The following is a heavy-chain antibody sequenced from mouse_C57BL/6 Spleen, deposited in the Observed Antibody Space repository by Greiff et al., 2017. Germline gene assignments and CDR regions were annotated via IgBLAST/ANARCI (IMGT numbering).Heavy chain of an antibody. V-gene: IGHV5-17*01. CDR3: ARQDYYGSSRYFDV. Sequence: EVKLMESGGGLVKPGGSLKLSCAASGFTFSDYGMHWVRQAPEKGLEWVAYISSGSSTIYYADTVKGRFTISRDKAKNTLFLQMTSLRSEDTAMYYCARQDYYGSSRYFDVWGTGTTVTVSS. J-gene: IGHJ1*03. CDR2: ISSGSSTI. D-gene: IGHD1-1*01. CDR1: GFTFSDYG.